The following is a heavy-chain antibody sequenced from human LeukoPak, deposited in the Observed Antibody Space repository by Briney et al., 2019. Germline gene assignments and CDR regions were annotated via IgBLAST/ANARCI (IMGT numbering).Heavy chain of an antibody. CDR2: INPNSGGT. CDR3: ARDPDITIFGVVKPSGYYGMDV. CDR1: GYTFTGYY. V-gene: IGHV1-2*02. D-gene: IGHD3-3*01. J-gene: IGHJ6*02. Sequence: ASVKVSCKASGYTFTGYYMHGVRQAPGQGLEWMGWINPNSGGTNYAQKFQGRVTMTRDTSISTAYMELSRLRSDDTAVYYCARDPDITIFGVVKPSGYYGMDVWGQGTTVTVSS.